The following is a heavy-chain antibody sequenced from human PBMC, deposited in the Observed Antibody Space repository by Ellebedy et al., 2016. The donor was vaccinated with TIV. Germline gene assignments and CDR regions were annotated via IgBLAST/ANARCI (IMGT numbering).Heavy chain of an antibody. Sequence: AASVKVSCKASGYTFTSYGISWVRQAPGQGLEWMGWISAYNGNTNYAQKLQGRVTMTTDTSTSTAYMEPSSLRSEDTDVYYCATGGGRAPVVGVTQYWGQGTLVTVSS. D-gene: IGHD1-26*01. CDR1: GYTFTSYG. CDR3: ATGGGRAPVVGVTQY. CDR2: ISAYNGNT. V-gene: IGHV1-18*01. J-gene: IGHJ4*02.